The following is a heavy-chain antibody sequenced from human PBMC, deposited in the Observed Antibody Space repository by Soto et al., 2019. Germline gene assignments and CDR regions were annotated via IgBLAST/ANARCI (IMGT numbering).Heavy chain of an antibody. CDR3: ARAHYGDYGYGMDV. J-gene: IGHJ6*02. D-gene: IGHD4-17*01. CDR1: GGSISSGGYS. CDR2: IFHSGSP. Sequence: SETLSLTCAVSGGSISSGGYSWSWIRQPPGKGLEWIGYIFHSGSPYYNPSLKSRVTISVDRSKNQFSLKLSSVTAADTAVYYCARAHYGDYGYGMDVWGQGNTVTVSS. V-gene: IGHV4-30-2*01.